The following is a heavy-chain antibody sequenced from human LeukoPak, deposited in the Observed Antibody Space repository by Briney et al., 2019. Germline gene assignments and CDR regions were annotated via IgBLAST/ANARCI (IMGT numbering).Heavy chain of an antibody. D-gene: IGHD3-10*01. J-gene: IGHJ4*02. CDR1: GYTFTGYY. Sequence: ASVKVSCKASGYTFTGYYIHWVRQAPGQGLEWMGWINPNSGGTNYAQKFQGRVTMTRDTSISTAYMELSRLRSDDTAVYYCAREPYGSGSYYFDYRGQGTLVTVSS. CDR3: AREPYGSGSYYFDY. V-gene: IGHV1-2*02. CDR2: INPNSGGT.